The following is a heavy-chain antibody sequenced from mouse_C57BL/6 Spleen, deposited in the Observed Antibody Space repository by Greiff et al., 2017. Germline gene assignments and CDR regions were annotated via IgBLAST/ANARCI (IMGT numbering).Heavy chain of an antibody. CDR3: TIDYDGSSWFAY. V-gene: IGHV1-5*01. CDR2: IYPGNSDT. Sequence: VQLQQSGTVLARPGASVKMSCKTSGYTFTSYWMHWVKQRPGQGLEWIGAIYPGNSDTSYNQKFKGKAKLTAVTSASTAYMELSSLTNEDSAVYYCTIDYDGSSWFAYWGQGTLVTVSA. D-gene: IGHD2-4*01. CDR1: GYTFTSYW. J-gene: IGHJ3*01.